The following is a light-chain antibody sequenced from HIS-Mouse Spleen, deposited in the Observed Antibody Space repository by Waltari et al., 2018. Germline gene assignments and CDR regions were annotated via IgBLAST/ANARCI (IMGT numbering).Light chain of an antibody. J-gene: IGLJ2*01. CDR3: QAWDSSTARVV. CDR1: KLGDKY. CDR2: QDS. V-gene: IGLV3-1*01. Sequence: SYELTQPPSVSVSPGQTASITCSGDKLGDKYACWYKQKPGQSPVLVIYQDSKRPSGNPERFSGSNSGNTATLTISGTQAMDEADYYCQAWDSSTARVVFGGGTKLTVL.